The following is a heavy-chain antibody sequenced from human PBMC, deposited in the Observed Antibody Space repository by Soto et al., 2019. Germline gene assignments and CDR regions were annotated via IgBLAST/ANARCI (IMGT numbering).Heavy chain of an antibody. CDR1: GYTFTSYG. D-gene: IGHD2-15*01. CDR2: ISAYNGNT. J-gene: IGHJ6*02. Sequence: QVQLVQSGAEVKKPGASVKVSCKASGYTFTSYGISWVRQAPGQGLEWMGWISAYNGNTNYAQKLQGSVTMTTDTPTSTAYVELRRLRSDDTAVYYCAREGSYCSGGSCDYYYGMYVWGQGTTGTVSS. CDR3: AREGSYCSGGSCDYYYGMYV. V-gene: IGHV1-18*01.